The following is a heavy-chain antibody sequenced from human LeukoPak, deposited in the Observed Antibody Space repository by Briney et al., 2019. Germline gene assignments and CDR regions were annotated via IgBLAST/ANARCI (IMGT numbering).Heavy chain of an antibody. J-gene: IGHJ2*01. V-gene: IGHV4-59*08. CDR3: ARQSSSELLRDWYFDL. D-gene: IGHD1-26*01. CDR2: IYYSGNT. Sequence: SETLSLTCTVSGDSMTNYYWNWIRQPPGKGLEWIGYIYYSGNTNYNPSLKSRVTISVDTSKNQFSLRLTSVTAADTAVYYCARQSSSELLRDWYFDLWGRGTLVTVSS. CDR1: GDSMTNYY.